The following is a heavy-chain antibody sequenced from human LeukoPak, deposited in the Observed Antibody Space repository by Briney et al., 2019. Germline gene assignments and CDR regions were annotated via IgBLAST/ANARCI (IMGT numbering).Heavy chain of an antibody. Sequence: SETLSLTCGVSGYSNSTGYYWGWIRQPPGKGLEWIGIIYHSGRTYYNPSLNSRVTISIDTSKNQFSLKLSSVTAADTAVYYCARDDFEAWFDPWGQGTLVTVSS. D-gene: IGHD2/OR15-2a*01. V-gene: IGHV4-38-2*02. CDR1: GYSNSTGYY. CDR2: IYHSGRT. CDR3: ARDDFEAWFDP. J-gene: IGHJ5*02.